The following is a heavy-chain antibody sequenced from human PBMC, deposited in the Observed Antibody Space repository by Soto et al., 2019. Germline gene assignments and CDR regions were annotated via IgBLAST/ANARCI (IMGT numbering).Heavy chain of an antibody. D-gene: IGHD1-26*01. V-gene: IGHV4-34*01. CDR2: INHSGST. CDR3: ARSGGIYALDI. J-gene: IGHJ3*02. Sequence: SETLSLTCAVYGGSFSGYYWSWIRQPPGKGLEWIGEINHSGSTNYNPSLKSRVTISVDTSKNQFSLKLSSVTAADTAVYYCARSGGIYALDIWGQGTMVTVSS. CDR1: GGSFSGYY.